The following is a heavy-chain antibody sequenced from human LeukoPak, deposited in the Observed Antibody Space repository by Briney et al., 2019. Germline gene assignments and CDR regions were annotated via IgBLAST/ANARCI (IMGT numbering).Heavy chain of an antibody. CDR1: GFTFSSYG. J-gene: IGHJ4*02. D-gene: IGHD3-22*01. CDR3: ARDDSSGYYSLDY. CDR2: IWYDGSNK. Sequence: GGSLRLSCAASGFTFSSYGMHWVRQAPGKGLEWVAVIWYDGSNKYYADSVKGRFTISRDNSKNTLYLQMNSLRAEDTAVYYRARDDSSGYYSLDYWGQGTLVTVSS. V-gene: IGHV3-33*01.